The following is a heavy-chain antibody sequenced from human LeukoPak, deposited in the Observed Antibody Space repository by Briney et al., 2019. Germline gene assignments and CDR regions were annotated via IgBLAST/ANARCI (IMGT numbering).Heavy chain of an antibody. J-gene: IGHJ5*02. V-gene: IGHV1-8*03. CDR3: ARLTDSSAYKGWFDP. D-gene: IGHD3-22*01. CDR2: MNPNSGNT. CDR1: GYTFTSYD. Sequence: PGASVTVSCKASGYTFTSYDINWVRQATGQGLEWMGWMNPNSGNTGYAQKFQGRVTITRNTSISTAYMELSSLRSEDTAVYYCARLTDSSAYKGWFDPWGQGILVTVSS.